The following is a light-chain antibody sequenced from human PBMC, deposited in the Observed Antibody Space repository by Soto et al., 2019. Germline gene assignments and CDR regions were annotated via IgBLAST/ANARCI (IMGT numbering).Light chain of an antibody. V-gene: IGKV1-5*01. CDR3: QQYNRT. CDR1: QSISSW. Sequence: DIQMTQSPSTLSASVGDRVTITCRASQSISSWLAWYQQKPGKAPKLLIYDASSLESGVPSRFSGSGSGTEFTLTISSLQPDDFATHYCQQYNRTVGQGTKVDIK. J-gene: IGKJ1*01. CDR2: DAS.